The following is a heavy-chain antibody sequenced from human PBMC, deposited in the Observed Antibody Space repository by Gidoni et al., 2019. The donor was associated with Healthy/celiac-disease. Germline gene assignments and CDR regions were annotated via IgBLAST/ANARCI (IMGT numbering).Heavy chain of an antibody. D-gene: IGHD2-15*01. CDR1: GSNFTSYG. Sequence: QVQLVQSGAEVKKPGASVKVSCKASGSNFTSYGISWVRQDPGQGLEWMGWISAYNGNTNYAQKLQGRVTMTTDTSTRTAYMELRSLRSDDTAVYYCARVETIVVVDAGFDYWGQGTLVTVSS. CDR2: ISAYNGNT. CDR3: ARVETIVVVDAGFDY. V-gene: IGHV1-18*01. J-gene: IGHJ4*02.